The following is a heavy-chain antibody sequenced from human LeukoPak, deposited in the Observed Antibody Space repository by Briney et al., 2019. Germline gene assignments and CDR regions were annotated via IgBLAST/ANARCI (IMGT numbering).Heavy chain of an antibody. D-gene: IGHD3-16*01. CDR2: ISTSSSYI. J-gene: IGHJ4*02. V-gene: IGHV3-21*01. CDR3: ARVVWGQLTYYFDY. Sequence: GGSLTLSCAASGFTLSRYEMNWVRQAPGKGLEWVSSISTSSSYIYFAESVKGRFTISRDNARNSLYLQMNSLRAEDTAVYYCARVVWGQLTYYFDYWGQGTLVTVSS. CDR1: GFTLSRYE.